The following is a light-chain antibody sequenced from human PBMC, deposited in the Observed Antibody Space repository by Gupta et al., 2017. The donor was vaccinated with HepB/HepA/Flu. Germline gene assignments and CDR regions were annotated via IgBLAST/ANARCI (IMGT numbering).Light chain of an antibody. V-gene: IGKV1-39*01. Sequence: DIQMTQSPSSLSASVGDRATITCRASQSISSYLNWYQQKPGKAPELLIYAASTLQTGVPSRFSGSGSGTDFTLIVISLQPEDFVTYYCQETYDTPRTFGGGTKVEIK. CDR1: QSISSY. CDR2: AAS. J-gene: IGKJ4*01. CDR3: QETYDTPRT.